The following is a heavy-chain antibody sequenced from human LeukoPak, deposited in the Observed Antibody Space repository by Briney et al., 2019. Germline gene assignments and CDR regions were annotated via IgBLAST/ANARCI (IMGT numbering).Heavy chain of an antibody. V-gene: IGHV3-23*01. Sequence: GGSLRLSCAASGFTFSSYAMSWVRQAPGKGLEWVSAISGSGGSTYYADSAKGRFTISRDNSKNTLYLQMNSLRAEDTAVYYCAKTWWYRYYFDYWGQGTLVTVSS. CDR2: ISGSGGST. CDR1: GFTFSSYA. D-gene: IGHD2-15*01. J-gene: IGHJ4*02. CDR3: AKTWWYRYYFDY.